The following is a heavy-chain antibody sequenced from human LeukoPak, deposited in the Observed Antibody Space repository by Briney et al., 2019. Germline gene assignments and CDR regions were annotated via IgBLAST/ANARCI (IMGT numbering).Heavy chain of an antibody. CDR3: ARHNIGYCSGGSCYSVNSYYYYYMDV. CDR2: IYHSGST. V-gene: IGHV4-38-2*01. CDR1: GYSISSGYY. J-gene: IGHJ6*03. D-gene: IGHD2-15*01. Sequence: TSETLSLTCAVSGYSISSGYYWGWIRQPPGKGLEWIGSIYHSGSTYYNPSLKSRVTISVDTSKNQFSLKLSSVTAADTAVYYCARHNIGYCSGGSCYSVNSYYYYYMDVWGKGTTVTVSS.